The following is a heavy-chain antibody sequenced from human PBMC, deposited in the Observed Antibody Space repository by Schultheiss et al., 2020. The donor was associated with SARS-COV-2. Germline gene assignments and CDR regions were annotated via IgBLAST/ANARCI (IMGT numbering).Heavy chain of an antibody. CDR1: GFTFSSYW. CDR3: ARRGIGVEPAALDR. J-gene: IGHJ5*02. V-gene: IGHV3-74*01. D-gene: IGHD2-2*01. CDR2: ISGSGGST. Sequence: GGSLRLSCAASGFTFSSYWMHWVRQAPGKGLVWVSGISGSGGSTYYADSVKGRFTISRDNAKNSLYLQMNSLRAEDTAVYYCARRGIGVEPAALDRWGQGALGTGSS.